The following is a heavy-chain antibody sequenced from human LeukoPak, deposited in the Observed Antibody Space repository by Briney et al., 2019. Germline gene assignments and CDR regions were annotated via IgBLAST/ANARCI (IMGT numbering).Heavy chain of an antibody. Sequence: KPSETLSLTCTVSGGSISSSSYYWGWIRQPPGKGLEWIGSIYYSGSTYYNPSLKSRVTISVDTSKNQFSLKLSSVTAADTAVYYCARHDYYNDSSGYPADPYYFDYWGQGTLVTVSS. CDR3: ARHDYYNDSSGYPADPYYFDY. V-gene: IGHV4-39*01. D-gene: IGHD3-22*01. J-gene: IGHJ4*02. CDR2: IYYSGST. CDR1: GGSISSSSYY.